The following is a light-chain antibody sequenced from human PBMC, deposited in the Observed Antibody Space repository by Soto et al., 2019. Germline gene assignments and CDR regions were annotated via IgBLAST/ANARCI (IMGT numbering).Light chain of an antibody. CDR2: EVT. CDR3: SSFASSNTWV. CDR1: SSDVGAYNY. J-gene: IGLJ3*02. Sequence: QYALTQPPSASGSPGQSVTISCTGTSSDVGAYNYVSWYQQHAGKAPKLVIYEVTKRPSGVPDRFSGSKSANTASLTVSGLQAEYEADYYCSSFASSNTWVFGGGTQLTVL. V-gene: IGLV2-8*01.